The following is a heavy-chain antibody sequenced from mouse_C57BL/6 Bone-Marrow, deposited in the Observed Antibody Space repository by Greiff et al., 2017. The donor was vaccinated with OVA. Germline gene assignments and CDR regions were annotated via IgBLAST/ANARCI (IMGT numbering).Heavy chain of an antibody. J-gene: IGHJ4*01. CDR2: IYPSDSET. CDR1: GYTFTSYW. V-gene: IGHV1-61*01. D-gene: IGHD1-1*01. CDR3: ARPSSYVGAMDY. Sequence: QVQLQQPGAELVRPGSSVKLSCKASGYTFTSYWMDWVKQRPGQGLEWIGNIYPSDSETHYNQKFKDKATLTVDKSSSTAYMQRSSLTSEDSAVYYCARPSSYVGAMDYWGQGTSVTVSS.